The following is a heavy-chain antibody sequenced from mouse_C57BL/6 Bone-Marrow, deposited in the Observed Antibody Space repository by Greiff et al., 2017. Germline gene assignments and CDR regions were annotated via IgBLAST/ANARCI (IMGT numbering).Heavy chain of an antibody. CDR2: IDPSDSYT. CDR3: AREDLVRYYFDY. D-gene: IGHD1-1*01. Sequence: VQLKQPGAELVMPGASVKLSCKASGYTFTSYWMHWVKQRPGQGLEWIGEIDPSDSYTNYNQKFKGKSTLTVDKSSSTAYMQLSSLTSEDSAVYYCAREDLVRYYFDYWGQGTTLTVSS. CDR1: GYTFTSYW. V-gene: IGHV1-69*01. J-gene: IGHJ2*01.